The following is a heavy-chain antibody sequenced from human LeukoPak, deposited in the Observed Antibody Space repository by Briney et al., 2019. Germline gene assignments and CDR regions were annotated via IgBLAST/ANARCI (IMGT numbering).Heavy chain of an antibody. V-gene: IGHV5-51*01. D-gene: IGHD3-22*01. CDR1: GYSFTIYW. CDR3: ARPHFDSSGYEFDY. J-gene: IGHJ4*02. CDR2: IYPGDSDT. Sequence: GESLKISCKGSGYSFTIYWIGWVRQMPGKGLEWMGIIYPGDSDTRYSPSFQGQVTISVDRSISTAYLQWSSLKASDTAMYYCARPHFDSSGYEFDYWGQGTLVTVSS.